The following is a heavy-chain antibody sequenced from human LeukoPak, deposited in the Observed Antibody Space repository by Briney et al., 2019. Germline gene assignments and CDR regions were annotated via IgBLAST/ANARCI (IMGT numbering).Heavy chain of an antibody. Sequence: ASVKVSCKVSGYTLTELSMHWVRQAPGKGLEWMGGFDPEDGETIYAQTFKGRVTMTEDTATDTAYMELSSLRSEDTAVYYCATVGIVGATTFDYWGQGALVTV. CDR3: ATVGIVGATTFDY. CDR1: GYTLTELS. V-gene: IGHV1-24*01. CDR2: FDPEDGET. J-gene: IGHJ4*02. D-gene: IGHD1-26*01.